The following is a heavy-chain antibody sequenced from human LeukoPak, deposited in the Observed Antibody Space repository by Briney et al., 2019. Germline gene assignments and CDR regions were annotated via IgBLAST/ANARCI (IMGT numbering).Heavy chain of an antibody. CDR3: ARDRHEPGP. V-gene: IGHV4-38-2*02. CDR1: GYSISSCYY. CDR2: IYHSGIT. Sequence: PSETLSLTCTVSGYSISSCYYWGWIRQPPGDGLEWIGSIYHSGITYYNPSLKSRVTISADTPKNQFSLKLSSVTAADTAMYYCARDRHEPGPWGPGTMVTVSS. J-gene: IGHJ3*01.